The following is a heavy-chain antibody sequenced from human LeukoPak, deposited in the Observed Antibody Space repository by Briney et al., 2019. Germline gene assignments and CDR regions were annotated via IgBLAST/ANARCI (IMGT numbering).Heavy chain of an antibody. Sequence: SETLSLTCAVYGGSLSGYYWSWIRQPPGKGLEWIGEINHSGSTNYNPSLKSRVTISVDTSKNQFSLKLSSVTAADTAVYYCAREVAAAGDYWGQGTLVTVSS. CDR3: AREVAAAGDY. CDR2: INHSGST. J-gene: IGHJ4*02. D-gene: IGHD6-13*01. CDR1: GGSLSGYY. V-gene: IGHV4-34*01.